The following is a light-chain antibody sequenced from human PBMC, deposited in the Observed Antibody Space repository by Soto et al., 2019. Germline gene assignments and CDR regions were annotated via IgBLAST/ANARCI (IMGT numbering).Light chain of an antibody. CDR1: QSVTTN. CDR3: QQYNKWPST. Sequence: EVVMTQSPASLSVPPGERATLSCRASQSVTTNLAWYQQKPGQAPRLPIYGTSNRAAGVPARYSGSRSGTDFTLTISSLQSEDFAVYYCQQYNKWPSTFGQGTKVDI. V-gene: IGKV3-15*01. CDR2: GTS. J-gene: IGKJ1*01.